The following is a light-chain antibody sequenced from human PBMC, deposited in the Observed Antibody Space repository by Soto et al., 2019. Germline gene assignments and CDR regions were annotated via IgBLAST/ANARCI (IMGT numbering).Light chain of an antibody. CDR2: DVN. V-gene: IGLV2-14*03. J-gene: IGLJ1*01. Sequence: QSVLTQPASVSGSPGQSITISCTGTSSDIGAFTFVSWYQQHPGKVPKLMIFDVNRRPSGVSDRFSGSKSGNTASLTISGLQAEDEGDYYCSSYTSSSTHVFGRGTKLTVL. CDR1: SSDIGAFTF. CDR3: SSYTSSSTHV.